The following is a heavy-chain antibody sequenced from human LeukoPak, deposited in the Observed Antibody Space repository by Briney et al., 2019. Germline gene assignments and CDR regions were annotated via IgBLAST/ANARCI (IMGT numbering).Heavy chain of an antibody. D-gene: IGHD1-26*01. CDR1: GFSFANYG. CDR2: ISGDGGRT. CDR3: ARGIATGWTSVDY. V-gene: IGHV3-23*01. Sequence: GGSLRLSCAGSGFSFANYGMTWVRQAPGKGLEWVSSISGDGGRTYYADSVKGRFTISRDNSKNSLYLQMNSLRAEDTAVYYCARGIATGWTSVDYWGQGTLVTVSS. J-gene: IGHJ4*02.